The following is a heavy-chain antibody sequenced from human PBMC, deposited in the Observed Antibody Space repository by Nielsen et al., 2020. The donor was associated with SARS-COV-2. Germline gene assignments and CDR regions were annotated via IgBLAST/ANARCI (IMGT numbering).Heavy chain of an antibody. CDR2: IYGSGSSS. Sequence: GESLKISCGASGFTFSSFEMHWVRQAPGKGLEWVSLIYGSGSSSYYADSVKGRFTISRDNSKKTLYLQMTSLRPEDTAVYYCARHWREGATFYWFFDLWGRGTLVTVSS. J-gene: IGHJ2*01. CDR1: GFTFSSFE. CDR3: ARHWREGATFYWFFDL. V-gene: IGHV3-23*03. D-gene: IGHD1-26*01.